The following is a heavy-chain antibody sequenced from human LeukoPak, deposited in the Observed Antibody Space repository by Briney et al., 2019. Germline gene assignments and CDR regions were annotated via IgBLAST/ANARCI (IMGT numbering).Heavy chain of an antibody. CDR1: GFTFSSYG. V-gene: IGHV3-21*01. J-gene: IGHJ4*02. CDR3: GRQAAPDY. CDR2: ISGTSSSI. D-gene: IGHD2-15*01. Sequence: GGSLRLSCAASGFTFSSYGMNWVRQAPGKGLEWVSSISGTSSSIYYADSVKGRFTISRDNAKNSLYLEMNNLRAEDTGLYYCGRQAAPDYWGQGTLVTVSS.